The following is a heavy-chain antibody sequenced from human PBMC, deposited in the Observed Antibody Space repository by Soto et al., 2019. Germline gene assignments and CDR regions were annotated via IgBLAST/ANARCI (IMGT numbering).Heavy chain of an antibody. CDR1: GGSISSGGYY. CDR3: ARGAPDYYDSSGYYYYYGMDV. V-gene: IGHV4-31*03. Sequence: QVQLQESGPGLVKPSQTLSLTCTVSGGSISSGGYYWSWIRQHPGKGLEWIGYIYYSGSTYYNPSLKSRVTISVDTSKNQFSLKLSSVTAADTAVYYCARGAPDYYDSSGYYYYYGMDVWGQGTTVTVSS. J-gene: IGHJ6*02. D-gene: IGHD3-22*01. CDR2: IYYSGST.